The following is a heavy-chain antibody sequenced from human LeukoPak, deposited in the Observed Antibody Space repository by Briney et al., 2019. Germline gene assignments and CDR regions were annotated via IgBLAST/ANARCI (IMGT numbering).Heavy chain of an antibody. J-gene: IGHJ5*02. CDR3: ARPWDYYASGSFVFDP. D-gene: IGHD3-10*01. V-gene: IGHV5-51*01. CDR1: GYSFTSYW. Sequence: GESLKISCKGSGYSFTSYWIGWVRQMPGKGLEWMGIIYPGDSDTRYSPSFQGQVTISADKSISTAYLQWSSLKASDSAMYYCARPWDYYASGSFVFDPWGQGTLVTVSS. CDR2: IYPGDSDT.